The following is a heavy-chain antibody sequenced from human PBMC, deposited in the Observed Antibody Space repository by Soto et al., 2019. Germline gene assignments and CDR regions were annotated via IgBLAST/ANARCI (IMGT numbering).Heavy chain of an antibody. CDR1: GGSISSYY. V-gene: IGHV4-59*01. J-gene: IGHJ4*02. CDR2: TYYSGST. Sequence: SETLSLTCTVSGGSISSYYWSWIRQPPGKGLEWIGYTYYSGSTNYNPSLKSRVTISVDTSKNQFSLKLSSVTAADKAVYYCARDLRYFDYWGKGTLVPVSS. CDR3: ARDLRYFDY.